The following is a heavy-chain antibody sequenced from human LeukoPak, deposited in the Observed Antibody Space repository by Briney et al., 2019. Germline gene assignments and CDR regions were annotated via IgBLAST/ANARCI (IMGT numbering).Heavy chain of an antibody. Sequence: PGGSLRLSCAASGFTFSSLWMHWVRQAPGKGLVWVSRINRDGKITIYADSVKGRFTISRDNAENSLFLQMNSLRPEDTAVYYCGAGNGIDYWGQGALVTVSS. V-gene: IGHV3-74*01. J-gene: IGHJ4*02. CDR2: INRDGKIT. D-gene: IGHD2-8*01. CDR3: GAGNGIDY. CDR1: GFTFSSLW.